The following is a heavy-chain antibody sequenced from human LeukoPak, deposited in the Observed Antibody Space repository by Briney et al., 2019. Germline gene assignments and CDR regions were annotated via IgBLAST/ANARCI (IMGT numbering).Heavy chain of an antibody. V-gene: IGHV3-43*02. CDR1: GFTFDDYA. J-gene: IGHJ4*02. CDR2: ISGDGGST. CDR3: AKVSFQFDFFDY. D-gene: IGHD3-16*01. Sequence: GGALRLSCAASGFTFDDYAMHWGRQAPGKGLEWGSLISGDGGSTYYADSVKGRFTISRDNSKNSLYLQMNSLRTEDTALYYCAKVSFQFDFFDYWGQGTLVTVSS.